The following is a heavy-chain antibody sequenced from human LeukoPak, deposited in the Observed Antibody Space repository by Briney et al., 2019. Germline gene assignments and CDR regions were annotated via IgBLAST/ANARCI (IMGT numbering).Heavy chain of an antibody. CDR1: GFTFSSYA. V-gene: IGHV3-30-3*01. CDR3: ARGQLTNWFDP. J-gene: IGHJ5*02. Sequence: GGSLRLSCAASGFTFSSYAMHWVRQAPGKGLEWVAVISYDGSNKYYADSVKGRFTISRDNSKNTLYLQMNSLRAEDTAVYYCARGQLTNWFDPWGQGTLVTVSS. CDR2: ISYDGSNK. D-gene: IGHD1-1*01.